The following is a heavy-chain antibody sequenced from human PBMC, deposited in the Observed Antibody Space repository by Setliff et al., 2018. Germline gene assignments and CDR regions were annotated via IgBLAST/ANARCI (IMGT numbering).Heavy chain of an antibody. CDR3: ARLKYYNSGTYWGYWDYYSNMDV. CDR1: GDSKTGNH. J-gene: IGHJ6*03. CDR2: ITHSGST. V-gene: IGHV4-59*01. D-gene: IGHD3-22*01. Sequence: SETLSLTCTVSGDSKTGNHWSWIRQSPGKGLEWIGYITHSGSTKYNPSLKSRVAITIVASKKQFSLELSSVTAADTAVYYCARLKYYNSGTYWGYWDYYSNMDVWGKGTTV.